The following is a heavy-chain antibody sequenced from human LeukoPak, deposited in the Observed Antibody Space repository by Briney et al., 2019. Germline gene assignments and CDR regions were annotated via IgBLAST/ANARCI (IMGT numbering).Heavy chain of an antibody. J-gene: IGHJ4*02. CDR1: GGTFSSYA. V-gene: IGHV1-2*02. CDR2: INPNSGGT. Sequence: ASVKVSCKASGGTFSSYAISWVRQAPGQGLEWMGRINPNSGGTNYAQKFQGRVTMTRDTSISTAYMELSRLRSDDTAVYYCARADHLGTIDYWGQGTLVTVSS. CDR3: ARADHLGTIDY. D-gene: IGHD7-27*01.